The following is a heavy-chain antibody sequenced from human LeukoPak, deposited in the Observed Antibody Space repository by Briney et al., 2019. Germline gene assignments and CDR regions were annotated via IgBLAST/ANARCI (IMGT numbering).Heavy chain of an antibody. CDR1: GFTFDDYA. D-gene: IGHD3-9*01. V-gene: IGHV3-9*01. CDR3: AKDIGYYDILTGYSEAFDI. CDR2: ISWNSGSI. J-gene: IGHJ3*02. Sequence: GGSLRLSCAASGFTFDDYAMHWVRQAPGKGLEWVSGISWNSGSIGYADSVKGRFIISRDNAKNSLYLQMNSLRAEDTALYYCAKDIGYYDILTGYSEAFDIWGQGTMVTVSS.